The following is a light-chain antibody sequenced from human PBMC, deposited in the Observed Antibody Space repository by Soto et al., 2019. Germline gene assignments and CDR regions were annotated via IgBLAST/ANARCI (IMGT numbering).Light chain of an antibody. J-gene: IGLJ1*01. CDR1: SSDVGGYNY. CDR2: DVS. V-gene: IGLV2-14*01. Sequence: QSALSQPASVSGSRGQSITISCTGTSSDVGGYNYVSWYQQYPGKAPKLMIYDVSNRPSGVSNRFSGSKSGNTASLTISGLQAEDEADYYCSSYTISNTLVFGSGTKVTVL. CDR3: SSYTISNTLV.